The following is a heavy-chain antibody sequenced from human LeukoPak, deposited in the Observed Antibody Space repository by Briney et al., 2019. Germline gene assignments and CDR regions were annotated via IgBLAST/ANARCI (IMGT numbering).Heavy chain of an antibody. V-gene: IGHV3-53*01. D-gene: IGHD2-2*01. CDR1: GLTVSSNY. J-gene: IGHJ4*02. CDR3: ARWFCSRTSCYYDY. CDR2: IYSDGTI. Sequence: GGSLRLSCAASGLTVSSNYMSWVRQAPGMGLEWVSIIYSDGTIYYVDSVKGRFTISRDNSKNTLYLQMNTLRAEDTAVYYCARWFCSRTSCYYDYWGKGTLVTVSS.